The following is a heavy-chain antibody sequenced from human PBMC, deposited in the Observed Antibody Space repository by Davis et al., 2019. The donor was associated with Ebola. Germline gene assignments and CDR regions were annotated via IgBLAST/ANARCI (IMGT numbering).Heavy chain of an antibody. CDR1: GFTFSAHA. Sequence: PGGSPRLSCATSGFTFSAHAMHWVRQAPGEGLEWVALIWYDGSDKYYSGSVKGRFIISRDNFNNTLYLQMNNLRAEDTAVYYCVRDLGTISGFDYWGQGTLVIVSS. CDR3: VRDLGTISGFDY. V-gene: IGHV3-33*01. CDR2: IWYDGSDK. D-gene: IGHD1-14*01. J-gene: IGHJ4*02.